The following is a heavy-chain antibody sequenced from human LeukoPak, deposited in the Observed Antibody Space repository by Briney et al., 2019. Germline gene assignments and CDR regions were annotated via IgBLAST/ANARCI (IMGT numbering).Heavy chain of an antibody. V-gene: IGHV1-24*01. J-gene: IGHJ4*02. CDR2: FDPEDGET. CDR1: GYTLTELS. Sequence: ASVKVSCKVSGYTLTELSMHWVRQAPGKRVEWMGGFDPEDGETIYAQKFQGRVTMTEDTYTETDYMELNRQTSRDTAGYYCATSNSYWYFDYWGQGTLVTVSS. D-gene: IGHD2-8*02. CDR3: ATSNSYWYFDY.